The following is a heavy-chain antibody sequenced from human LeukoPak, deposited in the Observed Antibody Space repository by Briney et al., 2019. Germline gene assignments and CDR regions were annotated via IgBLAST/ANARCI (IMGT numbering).Heavy chain of an antibody. CDR2: IWYDGSNK. Sequence: GGSLRLSCVASGFTFSSNGMHWVRQAPGKGLEWVAVIWYDGSNKYYADSVKGRFTISRDNSKNTLYLQMNSLRAEDTAVYYCARIVSLEGADLLLLDYYGMDVWGQGTTVTVSS. V-gene: IGHV3-33*01. J-gene: IGHJ6*02. D-gene: IGHD2/OR15-2a*01. CDR1: GFTFSSNG. CDR3: ARIVSLEGADLLLLDYYGMDV.